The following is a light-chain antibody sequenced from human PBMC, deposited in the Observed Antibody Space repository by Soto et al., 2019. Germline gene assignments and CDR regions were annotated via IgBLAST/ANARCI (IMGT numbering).Light chain of an antibody. CDR3: ISYAGNHNLV. V-gene: IGLV2-8*01. J-gene: IGLJ2*01. CDR1: SSDVGAYIY. CDR2: EVN. Sequence: SVLTQPPSASGSPGQSVTISCTGTSSDVGAYIYVSWYQQHPGTAPKLIIYEVNKRPSGVPDRFSGSRSGNTASLTVSGLQPEDAADYYCISYAGNHNLVFGGGTKVTVL.